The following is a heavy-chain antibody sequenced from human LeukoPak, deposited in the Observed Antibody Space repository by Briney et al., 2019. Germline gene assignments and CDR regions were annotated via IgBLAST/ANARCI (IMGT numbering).Heavy chain of an antibody. J-gene: IGHJ4*02. CDR1: GFTFSTYG. V-gene: IGHV3-33*01. CDR2: IWYDGSNK. D-gene: IGHD2-15*01. Sequence: GGSLRLSCAASGFTFSTYGMRWVRQAPGKGLEWVAVIWYDGSNKYADSVKGRFTISRDNSKNTLYLQMSSLRAEDTAVYYCARDFDLYCSGGRCYPSHFDYWGRGTLVTVSS. CDR3: ARDFDLYCSGGRCYPSHFDY.